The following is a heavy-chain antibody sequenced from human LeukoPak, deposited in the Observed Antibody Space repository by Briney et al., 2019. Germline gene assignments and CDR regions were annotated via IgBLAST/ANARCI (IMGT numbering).Heavy chain of an antibody. CDR2: INPNSGGT. J-gene: IGHJ4*02. V-gene: IGHV1-2*06. D-gene: IGHD6-19*01. CDR1: GYTFIDYY. CDR3: ARDLAGYSSGWYYFDY. Sequence: GASVKVSCKASGYTFIDYYIHWVRRAPGQGLEWMGRINPNSGGTSYAQKFQDRVTMTRDASISTAYMELSRLRSDGTAVYYCARDLAGYSSGWYYFDYWGQGTLVTVSS.